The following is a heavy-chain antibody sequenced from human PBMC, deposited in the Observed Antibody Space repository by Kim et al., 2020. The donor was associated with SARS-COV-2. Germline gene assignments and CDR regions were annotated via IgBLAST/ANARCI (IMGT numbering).Heavy chain of an antibody. CDR1: GFTFSSYG. J-gene: IGHJ6*02. V-gene: IGHV3-30*03. CDR3: ASDNYYYYYGMDV. CDR2: ISYDGSNK. Sequence: GGSLRLSCAASGFTFSSYGMHWVRQAPGKGLEWVAVISYDGSNKYYADSVKGRFTISRDNSKNTLYLQMNSLRAEDTAVYYCASDNYYYYYGMDVWGQGTTVTVSS.